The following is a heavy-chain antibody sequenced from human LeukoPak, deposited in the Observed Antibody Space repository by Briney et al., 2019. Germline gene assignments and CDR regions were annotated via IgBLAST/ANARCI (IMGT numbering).Heavy chain of an antibody. J-gene: IGHJ3*02. D-gene: IGHD3-10*01. Sequence: GASVKVSCKASGYTFSNYYMHWVRQAPGQGGEGMGWIIPNSGGTNYAQKFQGRVTMTRHPSISTAHMELRSLRSDDTAVYYCARDRGRGKDAFDIWGQGTMVTVSS. CDR1: GYTFSNYY. V-gene: IGHV1-2*02. CDR2: IIPNSGGT. CDR3: ARDRGRGKDAFDI.